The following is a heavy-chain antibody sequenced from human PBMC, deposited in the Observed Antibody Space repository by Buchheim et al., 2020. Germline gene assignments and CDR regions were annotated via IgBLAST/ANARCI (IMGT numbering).Heavy chain of an antibody. CDR3: AKDSKWAAAGTWVFDY. V-gene: IGHV3-30*18. Sequence: QVQLVESGGGVVQPGRSLRLSCAASGFTFSSYGMHWVRQAPGKGLEWVAVISYDGSNKYYADSVKGRFTISRDNSKNTLYLQMNSLRAEDTAVYYCAKDSKWAAAGTWVFDYWGQGTL. J-gene: IGHJ4*02. CDR1: GFTFSSYG. D-gene: IGHD6-13*01. CDR2: ISYDGSNK.